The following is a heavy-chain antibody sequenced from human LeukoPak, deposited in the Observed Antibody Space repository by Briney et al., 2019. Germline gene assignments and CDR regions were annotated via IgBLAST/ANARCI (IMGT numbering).Heavy chain of an antibody. D-gene: IGHD3-22*01. V-gene: IGHV4-34*01. J-gene: IGHJ6*03. CDR2: INPSGRI. CDR3: ARGRQEVSMIVVVMTGVSYYLDV. CDR1: GGSFSGYY. Sequence: SETLSLTCAVYGGSFSGYYWTWIRRAPGKGLEWIGEINPSGRISYNPSLKSRLTISVDASKNQFSLNLRSLTAADTAVYYCARGRQEVSMIVVVMTGVSYYLDVWGKGTTVTVS.